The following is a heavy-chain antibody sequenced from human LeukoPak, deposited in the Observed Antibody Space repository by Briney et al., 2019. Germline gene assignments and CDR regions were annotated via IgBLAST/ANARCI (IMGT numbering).Heavy chain of an antibody. V-gene: IGHV4-34*01. CDR1: GGSFSGYY. D-gene: IGHD3-16*01. Sequence: SETLSLTCAVSGGSFSGYYWSWIRQPPGSGLEWIGEINPSGGTNYSPSLKSRVTISVNTSTNQFSLKVTPVTAADTAVYYCARGNNRDRLANCGQGTLVTVSS. CDR2: INPSGGT. J-gene: IGHJ4*02. CDR3: ARGNNRDRLAN.